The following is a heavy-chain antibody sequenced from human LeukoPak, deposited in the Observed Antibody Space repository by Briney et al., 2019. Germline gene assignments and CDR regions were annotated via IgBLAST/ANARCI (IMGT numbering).Heavy chain of an antibody. CDR2: IREDGSEK. CDR3: ARGYCSSTSCSLGLDY. Sequence: GGSLRLSCAGSGFTFSAYWMSWVRRAPGKGLEWVATIREDGSEKYYVDSVKGRLTISRDNAKNSLYLQMNSLRAEDTAVYYCARGYCSSTSCSLGLDYWGQGTLVTVSS. CDR1: GFTFSAYW. J-gene: IGHJ4*02. V-gene: IGHV3-7*01. D-gene: IGHD2-2*01.